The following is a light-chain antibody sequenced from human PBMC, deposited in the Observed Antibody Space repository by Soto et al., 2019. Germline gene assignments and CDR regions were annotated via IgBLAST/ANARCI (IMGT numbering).Light chain of an antibody. CDR1: QSVSSNY. CDR2: GAS. V-gene: IGKV3-20*01. CDR3: QQYDRPPIT. Sequence: EVVLAQSPGTLSLSPGERATLSCGASQSVSSNYLAWYQQRPGQAPRLLIYGASSRATGIPDRFSGSGSGTDFTLTISRLQPEDSALYYCQQYDRPPITFGQGTRLEIK. J-gene: IGKJ5*01.